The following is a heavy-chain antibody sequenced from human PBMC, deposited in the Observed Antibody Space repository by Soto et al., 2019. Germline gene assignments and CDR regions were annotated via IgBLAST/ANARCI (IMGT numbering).Heavy chain of an antibody. Sequence: ASVKVSCKASGDTFSSYAINWVRQAPGQGLEWMGGIIPMFGTANYAQKFKGRVTITAGESTSTVYMELSSLRSEDTAVYYCARVGPAHYYDSSGYYSPLDYWGQGTLVTISS. CDR2: IIPMFGTA. CDR3: ARVGPAHYYDSSGYYSPLDY. CDR1: GDTFSSYA. J-gene: IGHJ4*02. D-gene: IGHD3-22*01. V-gene: IGHV1-69*13.